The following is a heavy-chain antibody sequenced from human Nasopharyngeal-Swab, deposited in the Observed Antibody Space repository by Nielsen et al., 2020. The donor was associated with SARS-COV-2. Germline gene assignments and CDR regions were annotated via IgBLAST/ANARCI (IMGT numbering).Heavy chain of an antibody. CDR3: ARDGGGSGSRYYYYYYMDV. CDR2: ISAYNGNT. D-gene: IGHD3-10*01. V-gene: IGHV1-18*01. J-gene: IGHJ6*03. CDR1: GYTFTSYG. Sequence: ASVKVSCKASGYTFTSYGISWVRQAPGQGLEWMGWISAYNGNTNYAQKLQGRVTMTTDTSTSTAYMELRSLRSDDTAVYYCARDGGGSGSRYYYYYYMDVWGKGTTVTVSS.